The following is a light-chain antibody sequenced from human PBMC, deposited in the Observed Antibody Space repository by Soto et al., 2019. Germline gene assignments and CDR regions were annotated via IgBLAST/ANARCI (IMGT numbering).Light chain of an antibody. J-gene: IGKJ3*01. CDR3: QQYYSTPLT. V-gene: IGKV4-1*01. CDR1: QSVLSSSNNKNY. CDR2: WAS. Sequence: DIVMTQSPDSLAVSLGERATINCKSSQSVLSSSNNKNYLAWYQQKPGQPPKLLIYWASTRESGVPDRFSGSGSGTDFTLTISSLQAADEAVYYCQQYYSTPLTFGPGTKVDIK.